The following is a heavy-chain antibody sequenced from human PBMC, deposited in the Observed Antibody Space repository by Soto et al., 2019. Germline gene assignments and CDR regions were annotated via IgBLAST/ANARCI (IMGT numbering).Heavy chain of an antibody. D-gene: IGHD6-13*01. J-gene: IGHJ6*02. CDR2: INHSGST. Sequence: PSETLSLTCAVYGGSFSGYYWSWIRQPPGKGLEWIGEINHSGSTNYNPSLKSRVTISVDTSKNQFSLKLSSVTAADTAVYYCPRGGYSSSWYLRGYYYGMDVWGQGTTVTVSS. CDR1: GGSFSGYY. V-gene: IGHV4-34*01. CDR3: PRGGYSSSWYLRGYYYGMDV.